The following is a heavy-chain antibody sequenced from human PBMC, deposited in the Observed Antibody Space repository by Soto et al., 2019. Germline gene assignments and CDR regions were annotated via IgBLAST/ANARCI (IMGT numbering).Heavy chain of an antibody. V-gene: IGHV4-39*01. J-gene: IGHJ6*03. CDR3: ARRNYYYYYMDV. Sequence: SETLSLTCTVSGGSIRRSSHYWGWIRQPPGTGLEWIGSIYDSGSTDYNPSLKSRVTISVDTSNNQFSLKLSSVTAADTAVYYCARRNYYYYYMDVWGKGTTVTVSS. CDR2: IYDSGST. CDR1: GGSIRRSSHY.